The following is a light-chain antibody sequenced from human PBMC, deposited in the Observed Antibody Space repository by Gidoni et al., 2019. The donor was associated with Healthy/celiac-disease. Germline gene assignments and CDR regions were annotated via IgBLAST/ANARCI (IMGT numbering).Light chain of an antibody. V-gene: IGLV2-14*01. Sequence: QSARTQPASVSGSPGQSITISCTGTSSDVGGYNYVSWYQQHPGKAPTLMIYDVSNRPSGVSNRFSGSKSGNTASLTISGLQAEDEADYYCSSYTSSSTWVFGGGTKLTVL. CDR2: DVS. CDR1: SSDVGGYNY. J-gene: IGLJ3*02. CDR3: SSYTSSSTWV.